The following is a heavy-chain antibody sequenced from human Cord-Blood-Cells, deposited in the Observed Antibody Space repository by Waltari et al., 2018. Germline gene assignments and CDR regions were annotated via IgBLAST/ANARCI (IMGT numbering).Heavy chain of an antibody. Sequence: EVQLVESGGGLVQPGRSLRLSCTASGFTLGVYAMSWFRQAPGKGLEWVGFIRSKAYGGTTEYAASVKGRFTISRDDSKSIAYLQMNSLKTEDTAVYYCTRDNYGDYSYWGQGTLVTVSS. V-gene: IGHV3-49*03. CDR2: IRSKAYGGTT. J-gene: IGHJ4*02. CDR3: TRDNYGDYSY. CDR1: GFTLGVYA. D-gene: IGHD4-17*01.